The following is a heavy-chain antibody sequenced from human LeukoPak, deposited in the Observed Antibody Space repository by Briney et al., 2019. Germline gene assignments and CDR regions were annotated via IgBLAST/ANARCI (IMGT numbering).Heavy chain of an antibody. Sequence: SVKVSCKASGYTFTGYYMHWVRQAPGQGLEWMGWINPNSGGTNYAQKFQGRVTMTRDTSISTAYMELSRLRSDDTAVYYCARAGSTRSNWFDPWGQGTLVTVSS. CDR2: INPNSGGT. CDR3: ARAGSTRSNWFDP. V-gene: IGHV1-2*02. J-gene: IGHJ5*02. D-gene: IGHD2-2*01. CDR1: GYTFTGYY.